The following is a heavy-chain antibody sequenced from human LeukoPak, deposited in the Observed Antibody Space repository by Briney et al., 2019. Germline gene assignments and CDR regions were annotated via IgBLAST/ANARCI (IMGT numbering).Heavy chain of an antibody. V-gene: IGHV3-23*01. CDR1: GFTFSNYA. CDR2: ITGSGGNT. D-gene: IGHD7-27*01. CDR3: ARLGRYYYYYYGMDV. J-gene: IGHJ6*04. Sequence: PGASLRLSCAASGFTFSNYAMSWVRQAPGKGLEWVSAITGSGGNTYYADSVKGRFTISRDNAKNSLYLQMNSLRAEDTAVYYCARLGRYYYYYYGMDVWGKGTTVTVSS.